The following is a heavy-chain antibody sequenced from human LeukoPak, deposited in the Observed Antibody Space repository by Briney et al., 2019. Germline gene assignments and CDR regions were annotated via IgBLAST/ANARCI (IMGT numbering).Heavy chain of an antibody. V-gene: IGHV4-59*11. CDR2: IYYSGST. J-gene: IGHJ3*02. CDR3: ATGEYYYDSSGYIVTGAFDI. Sequence: SETLPLTCTVSGGSISSHYWSWIRQPPGKGLEWIGYIYYSGSTNYNPSLKSRVTISVDTSKNQFSLELSSVTAADTAVYYCATGEYYYDSSGYIVTGAFDIWGQGTMVTVSS. D-gene: IGHD3-22*01. CDR1: GGSISSHY.